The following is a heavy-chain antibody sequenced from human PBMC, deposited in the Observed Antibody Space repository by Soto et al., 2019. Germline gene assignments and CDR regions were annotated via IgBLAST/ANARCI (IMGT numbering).Heavy chain of an antibody. Sequence: QVPLVQSGAEVRKPGASVRVSCLASGYNFDSYGLNWVRQAPGQGLGWMGWISTYTGNTDFAPRFQGRLILTTDASTSTAYMDLRSLRSDDTAVYYCARDVLVDSGSFGGYWGQGTLVIVSS. CDR1: GYNFDSYG. V-gene: IGHV1-18*01. J-gene: IGHJ4*02. CDR2: ISTYTGNT. CDR3: ARDVLVDSGSFGGY. D-gene: IGHD3-16*01.